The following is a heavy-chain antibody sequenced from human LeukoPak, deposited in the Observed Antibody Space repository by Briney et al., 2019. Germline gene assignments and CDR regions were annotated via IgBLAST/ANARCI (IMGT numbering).Heavy chain of an antibody. D-gene: IGHD2-2*01. Sequence: GESLKISCKGSGYSFTSYWIGWVRQMPGKGLEWMGIIYPGDSDTRYSPSFQGQVTISADKSISTAYLQWSSLKASDTAMYYCARIQVAQNCSSTSCPVSSLYFDYWGQGTLVTVSS. J-gene: IGHJ4*02. CDR1: GYSFTSYW. V-gene: IGHV5-51*01. CDR3: ARIQVAQNCSSTSCPVSSLYFDY. CDR2: IYPGDSDT.